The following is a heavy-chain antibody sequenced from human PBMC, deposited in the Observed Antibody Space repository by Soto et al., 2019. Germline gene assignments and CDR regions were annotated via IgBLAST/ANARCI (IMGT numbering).Heavy chain of an antibody. J-gene: IGHJ4*02. CDR2: ISGGGGT. D-gene: IGHD3-3*02. CDR3: AKDSISDREAFNFDS. Sequence: GGSLRLSCAASGFSFSNYAMNWVRQAPGKGLEWVSGISGGGGTYYADSVKGRFIIPRDNSKNTVYLQMNSLRAEDTAFYYCAKDSISDREAFNFDSWGQGTLVTVSS. V-gene: IGHV3-23*01. CDR1: GFSFSNYA.